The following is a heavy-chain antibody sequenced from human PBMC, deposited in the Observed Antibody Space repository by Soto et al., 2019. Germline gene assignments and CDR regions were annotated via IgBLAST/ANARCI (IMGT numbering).Heavy chain of an antibody. CDR1: GGSITSSNW. CDR3: AREPGELYFDY. CDR2: IYPSGST. V-gene: IGHV4-4*02. Sequence: QVQLQESGPGLVKPSGTLSLTCAVSGGSITSSNWWSWVRQPPGKGLEWIGEIYPSGSTNYNPSLKSRFTISVDKSKNQFSLKLSSVTAADTAVYYCAREPGELYFDYWGQGTLVTVSS. D-gene: IGHD1-26*01. J-gene: IGHJ4*02.